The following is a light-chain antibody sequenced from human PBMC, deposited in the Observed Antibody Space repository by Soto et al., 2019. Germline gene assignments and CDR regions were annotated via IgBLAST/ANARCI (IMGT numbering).Light chain of an antibody. J-gene: IGKJ5*01. Sequence: EIVLTQSPGTLSLSPGQRATLSCRASESISRDYLAWYQQRLGQAPRLLIYGASSGATGIPDRFSGSGSGTDFTLTISRLEPEDFALYYCQQYGNSAPITFGQGTRLEIK. CDR3: QQYGNSAPIT. V-gene: IGKV3-20*01. CDR2: GAS. CDR1: ESISRDY.